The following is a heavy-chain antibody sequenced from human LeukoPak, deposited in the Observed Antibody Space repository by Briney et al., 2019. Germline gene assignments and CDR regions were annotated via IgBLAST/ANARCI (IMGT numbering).Heavy chain of an antibody. D-gene: IGHD3-10*01. CDR2: INPNSGGT. CDR1: GYTFTGYY. J-gene: IGHJ3*02. V-gene: IGHV1-2*02. Sequence: ASVKVSCKASGYTFTGYYMHWVRQAPGQGLEWMGWINPNSGGTNYAQKFQGRVTMTRDTFNSTAYMELSRLRSEDTAVYFCARVIMTMVRADAFDIWGQGTMVTVSS. CDR3: ARVIMTMVRADAFDI.